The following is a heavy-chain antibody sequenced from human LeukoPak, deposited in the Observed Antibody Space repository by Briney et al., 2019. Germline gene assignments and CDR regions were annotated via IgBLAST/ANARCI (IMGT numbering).Heavy chain of an antibody. Sequence: ASVEVSCKASGYTFTGYYMHWVRQAPGQGLEWMGWINPNSGGTNYAQKFQGWVTMTRDTSISTAYMELSRLRSDDTAVYYCARDADGSGSYRFDYWGQGTLVTASS. CDR1: GYTFTGYY. CDR2: INPNSGGT. D-gene: IGHD3-10*01. J-gene: IGHJ4*02. CDR3: ARDADGSGSYRFDY. V-gene: IGHV1-2*04.